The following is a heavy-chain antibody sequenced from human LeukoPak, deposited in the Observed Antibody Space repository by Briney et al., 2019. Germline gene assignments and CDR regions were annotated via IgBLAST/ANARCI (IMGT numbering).Heavy chain of an antibody. CDR3: ARDRDWNSGFDY. D-gene: IGHD1-7*01. CDR1: GFTFSTHW. CDR2: IKQDGSEK. V-gene: IGHV3-7*01. Sequence: PGGSLRLSCAASGFTFSTHWMSWVRQAPGKGLEWVANIKQDGSEKYYVDSVKGRFTISRDNAKNSLYLQMNSLRVEDTAIYYCARDRDWNSGFDYWGQGTLVTVSS. J-gene: IGHJ4*02.